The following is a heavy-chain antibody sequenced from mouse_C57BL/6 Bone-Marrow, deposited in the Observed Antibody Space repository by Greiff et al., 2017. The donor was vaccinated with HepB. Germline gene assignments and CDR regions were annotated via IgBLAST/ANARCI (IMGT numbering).Heavy chain of an antibody. D-gene: IGHD1-1*01. CDR2: INPNNGGT. V-gene: IGHV1-26*01. CDR1: GYTFTDYY. J-gene: IGHJ2*01. CDR3: AREEAITTVGYFDY. Sequence: VHVKQSGPELVKPGASVKISCKASGYTFTDYYMNWVKQSHGKSLEWIGDINPNNGGTSYNQKFKGKATLTVDKSSSTAYMELRSLTSEDSAVYYCAREEAITTVGYFDYWGQGTTLTVST.